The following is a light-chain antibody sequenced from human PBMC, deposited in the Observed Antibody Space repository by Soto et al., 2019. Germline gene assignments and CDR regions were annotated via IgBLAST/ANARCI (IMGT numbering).Light chain of an antibody. CDR2: AAS. CDR3: QQYYSHPIT. V-gene: IGKV1-9*01. Sequence: DIQMTQSPSTLSASVGDRVTITWRASQGISSYLAWYQQKPGKDPKLLIYAASTLQSGVPSRSTGSGSGTDFTLTISCLQSEDFPTYSCQQYYSHPITFGQGTRLEI. CDR1: QGISSY. J-gene: IGKJ5*01.